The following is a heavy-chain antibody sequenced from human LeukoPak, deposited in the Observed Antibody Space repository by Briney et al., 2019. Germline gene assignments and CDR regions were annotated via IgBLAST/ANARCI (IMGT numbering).Heavy chain of an antibody. CDR3: ARGPILLRYFDWLPDY. V-gene: IGHV3-30-3*01. CDR1: GFTFISYA. J-gene: IGHJ4*02. D-gene: IGHD3-9*01. CDR2: ISFDGSKK. Sequence: GSLRLSCAASGFTFISYAMHWVRQAPGKGLEWVAVISFDGSKKYYADSVKGRITISRDNSKNTVYLQMNSLRAEDTAVYYCARGPILLRYFDWLPDYWGQGTLVTVSS.